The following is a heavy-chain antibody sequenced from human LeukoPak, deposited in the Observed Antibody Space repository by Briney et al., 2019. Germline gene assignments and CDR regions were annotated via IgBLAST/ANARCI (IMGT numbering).Heavy chain of an antibody. CDR1: GFTFSNYW. CDR3: ARDWGAAGLWDY. Sequence: GGSLRVSCASSGFTFSNYWRSWVRQAPGKGLDWVTRMKEDGSEKDYVESVKGRFTISRDNAKNYLYMQMNSLRAEDTAIYYCARDWGAAGLWDYWGEGTLVTVSS. V-gene: IGHV3-7*05. D-gene: IGHD6-13*01. J-gene: IGHJ4*02. CDR2: MKEDGSEK.